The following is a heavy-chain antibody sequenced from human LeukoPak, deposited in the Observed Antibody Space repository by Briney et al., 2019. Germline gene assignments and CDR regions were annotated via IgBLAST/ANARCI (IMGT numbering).Heavy chain of an antibody. Sequence: GGSLRLSCAASGFAFSSYAMSWVRQAPGKGLEWVSAISGSGGSTYYADSVKGRFTISRDNSKNTLYLQMNSLRAEDTAVYYCARNSGYDLPFDYWGQGTLVTVSS. CDR2: ISGSGGST. J-gene: IGHJ4*02. V-gene: IGHV3-23*01. CDR1: GFAFSSYA. CDR3: ARNSGYDLPFDY. D-gene: IGHD5-12*01.